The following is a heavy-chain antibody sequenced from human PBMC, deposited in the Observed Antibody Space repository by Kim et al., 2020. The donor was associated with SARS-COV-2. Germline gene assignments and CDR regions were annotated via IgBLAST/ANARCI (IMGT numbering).Heavy chain of an antibody. Sequence: ASVKVSCKASGYTFTSYDINWVRQATGQGLEWMGWMNPNSGNTGYAQKFQGRVTMTRNTSISTAYMELSSLRSEDTAVYYCARGGLAPVRYCSSTSCYLEDYWGQGTLVTVSS. CDR3: ARGGLAPVRYCSSTSCYLEDY. CDR1: GYTFTSYD. V-gene: IGHV1-8*01. D-gene: IGHD2-2*01. CDR2: MNPNSGNT. J-gene: IGHJ4*02.